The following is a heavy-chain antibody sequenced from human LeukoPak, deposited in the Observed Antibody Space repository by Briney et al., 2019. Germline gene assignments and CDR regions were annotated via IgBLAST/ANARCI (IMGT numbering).Heavy chain of an antibody. CDR3: ASRTHPRGIEDY. Sequence: ASVKVSCKASGYTFTSYDINWVRQATGQGLEWMGWMNPNSGGTNYAQKFQGRVTMTRDTSISTAYMELSRLRSDDTAVYYCASRTHPRGIEDYWGQGTLVTVSS. D-gene: IGHD3-16*01. CDR1: GYTFTSYD. J-gene: IGHJ4*02. CDR2: MNPNSGGT. V-gene: IGHV1-2*02.